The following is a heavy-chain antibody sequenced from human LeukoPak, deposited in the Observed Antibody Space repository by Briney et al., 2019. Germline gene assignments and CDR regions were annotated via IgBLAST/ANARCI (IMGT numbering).Heavy chain of an antibody. CDR3: ARDSFYDSSGYHLSY. CDR2: ISSSGSTI. D-gene: IGHD3-22*01. CDR1: GFTFSSYE. V-gene: IGHV3-48*03. J-gene: IGHJ4*02. Sequence: GGSLRLSCAASGFTFSSYEMNWVRQAPGKGLEWVSYISSSGSTIYYADSVKGRFTISRDNAKNSLYLQMNSLRAEDTAVYYCARDSFYDSSGYHLSYWGQGTLVTVSS.